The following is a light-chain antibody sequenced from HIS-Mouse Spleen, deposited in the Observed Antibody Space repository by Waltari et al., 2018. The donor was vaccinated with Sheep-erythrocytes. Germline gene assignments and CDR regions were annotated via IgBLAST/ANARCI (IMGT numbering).Light chain of an antibody. Sequence: AIQMTQSPSSLSASVGDKLTITCRASQGIRNDLGWYQQKPGKAPKLLIYAASSLQSGVPSRFSGSGSGTDFTLTISSLQPEDFATYYCLQDYNYPFTFGPGTKVDIK. CDR2: AAS. J-gene: IGKJ3*01. V-gene: IGKV1-6*01. CDR3: LQDYNYPFT. CDR1: QGIRND.